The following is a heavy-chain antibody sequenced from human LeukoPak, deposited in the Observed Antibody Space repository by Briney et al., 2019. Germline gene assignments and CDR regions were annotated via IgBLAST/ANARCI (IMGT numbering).Heavy chain of an antibody. CDR1: GGSSSGYY. CDR3: ARVLGESSAYYFDY. V-gene: IGHV4-34*01. Sequence: SETLSLTCAVYGGSSSGYYWSWIRQPPGKGLEWIGEINHSGSTNYNPSLKSRVTISVDTSKNQFSLKLSSVTAADTAVYYCARVLGESSAYYFDYWGQGTLVTVSS. D-gene: IGHD3-16*01. J-gene: IGHJ4*02. CDR2: INHSGST.